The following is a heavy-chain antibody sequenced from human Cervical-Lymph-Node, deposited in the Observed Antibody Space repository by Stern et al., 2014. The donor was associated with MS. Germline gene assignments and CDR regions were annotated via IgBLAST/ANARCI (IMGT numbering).Heavy chain of an antibody. CDR1: GGSIRSSSYY. D-gene: IGHD3-3*01. J-gene: IGHJ4*02. CDR3: ARRLLSSTSGRHFDH. Sequence: QVQLQESGPGLVKPSETLSLTCNVSGGSIRSSSYYWGWVRQPPVKGPEWIGIVYYRGTTYYNPSLGSRVTMSADTSKNHFPLILTSVPAADTAVYYCARRLLSSTSGRHFDHWGQGTLVIVSS. V-gene: IGHV4-39*02. CDR2: VYYRGTT.